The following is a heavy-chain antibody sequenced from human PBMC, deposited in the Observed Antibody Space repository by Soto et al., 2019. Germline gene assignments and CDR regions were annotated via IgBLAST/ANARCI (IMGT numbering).Heavy chain of an antibody. V-gene: IGHV1-18*01. CDR2: ISAYNGNT. CDR3: ANVTLDHGMDY. CDR1: GYTFTSYG. D-gene: IGHD2-21*02. Sequence: QVQLVQSGAEVKKPGASVKVSCKASGYTFTSYGISWVRQAPGQGLEWMGWISAYNGNTNYAQKPQGRVTMTKDTSTSKADKELRSLRSDDTAVYYCANVTLDHGMDYWGQGTLDTVSS. J-gene: IGHJ4*02.